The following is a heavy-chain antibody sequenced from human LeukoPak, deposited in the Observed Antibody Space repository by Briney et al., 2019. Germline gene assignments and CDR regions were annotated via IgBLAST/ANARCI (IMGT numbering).Heavy chain of an antibody. V-gene: IGHV3-49*04. CDR2: IRSKAYGGTT. Sequence: RPGGSLRLSCTASGFTFGDYAMSWVRQAPGKGLEWVGFIRSKAYGGTTEYAASAKGRFTISRDDSKSIAYLQMNSLKTEDTAVYYCARVLRYFDWFSHYFDYWGQGTLVTVSS. CDR3: ARVLRYFDWFSHYFDY. J-gene: IGHJ4*02. D-gene: IGHD3-9*01. CDR1: GFTFGDYA.